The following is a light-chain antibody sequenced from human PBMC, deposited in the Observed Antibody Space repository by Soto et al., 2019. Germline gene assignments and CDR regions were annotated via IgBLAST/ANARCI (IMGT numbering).Light chain of an antibody. CDR2: DAS. Sequence: EIVFTHSPATLSLSPVERATLSCIASQSVSSYLACYQQKPGQAPRLLIYDASNRATGIPARFSGSGSGTDFTLTIRSLEPEDFAVYYCQQRSNWPPWTFGQGTKVDI. CDR3: QQRSNWPPWT. CDR1: QSVSSY. J-gene: IGKJ1*01. V-gene: IGKV3-11*01.